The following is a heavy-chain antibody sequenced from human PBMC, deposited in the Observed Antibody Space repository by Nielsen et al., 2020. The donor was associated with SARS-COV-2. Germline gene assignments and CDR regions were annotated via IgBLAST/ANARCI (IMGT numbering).Heavy chain of an antibody. Sequence: GESLKISCAASGFTFSSYSMNWVRQAPGKGLEWVSSISSSSSYIYYADSVKGRFTIFRDNAKNSLYLQMNSLRAEDTAVYYCARGKVDYDILTGYWGGIADWFDPWGQGTLVTVSS. CDR1: GFTFSSYS. V-gene: IGHV3-21*01. CDR3: ARGKVDYDILTGYWGGIADWFDP. D-gene: IGHD3-9*01. CDR2: ISSSSSYI. J-gene: IGHJ5*02.